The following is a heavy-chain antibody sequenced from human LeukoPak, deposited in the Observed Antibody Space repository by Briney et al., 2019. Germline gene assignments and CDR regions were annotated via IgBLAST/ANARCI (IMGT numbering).Heavy chain of an antibody. D-gene: IGHD3-16*01. CDR1: GFTFDDYA. CDR2: ISWNSGSI. CDR3: ATDAFSYPNT. J-gene: IGHJ5*02. V-gene: IGHV3-9*01. Sequence: GGSLRLSCAASGFTFDDYAMHWVRQAPGKGLEWVSGISWNSGSIGYADSVKGRFTSSRDNAKNSLYLQMNSVRVEDTAVYYCATDAFSYPNTWGQGTQVTVSS.